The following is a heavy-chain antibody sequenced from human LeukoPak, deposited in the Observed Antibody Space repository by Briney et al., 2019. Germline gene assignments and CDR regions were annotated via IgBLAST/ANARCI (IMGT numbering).Heavy chain of an antibody. V-gene: IGHV3-23*01. Sequence: GGSLRLSCAASGFTISSYAMSWVRQAPGKGLEWVSAFSGSGGITYYADSVKGRFTIPRDNSKNTLYLQMNSLRAEDTAVYYCARTQYSSGWYNWFDPWGQGTLVTVSS. CDR1: GFTISSYA. CDR2: FSGSGGIT. J-gene: IGHJ5*02. CDR3: ARTQYSSGWYNWFDP. D-gene: IGHD6-19*01.